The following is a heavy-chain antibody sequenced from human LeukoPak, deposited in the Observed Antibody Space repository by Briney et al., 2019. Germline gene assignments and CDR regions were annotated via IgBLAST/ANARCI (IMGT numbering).Heavy chain of an antibody. CDR1: GGSISSSSYY. CDR2: IYYSGST. CDR3: ARDSRHDYGDYSDY. D-gene: IGHD4-17*01. J-gene: IGHJ4*02. V-gene: IGHV4-39*07. Sequence: SETLSLTCTVSGGSISSSSYYWGWIRQPPGKGLEWIGSIYYSGSTYYNPSLKSRVTISVDTSKNQFSLKLSSVTAADTAVYYCARDSRHDYGDYSDYWGQGTLVTVSP.